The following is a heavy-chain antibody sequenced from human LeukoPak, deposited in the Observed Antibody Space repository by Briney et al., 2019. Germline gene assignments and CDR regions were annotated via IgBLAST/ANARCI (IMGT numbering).Heavy chain of an antibody. V-gene: IGHV4-38-2*02. Sequence: KPSETLSLTCTVSGYSINSGYYWGWIRQPPGKGLEWIASINHSGTTYYNPSLASRVSISVDTSKNQFSLRLTSVTVADTAVYYCARGTERFGEFLNWFDPWGQGTLVTVSS. J-gene: IGHJ5*02. D-gene: IGHD3-10*01. CDR1: GYSINSGYY. CDR3: ARGTERFGEFLNWFDP. CDR2: INHSGTT.